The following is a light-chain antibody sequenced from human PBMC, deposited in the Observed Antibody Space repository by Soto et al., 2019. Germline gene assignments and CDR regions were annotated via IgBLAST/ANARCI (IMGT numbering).Light chain of an antibody. V-gene: IGLV2-23*01. CDR2: EGT. Sequence: QSVLTQPASVSGFLGQSITMSCTVSSSDVGTFNLVSWFQQHPGKAPKLLIFEGTKRPSGVSDRFSGSKSGNTASLTISGLQAEDEADYHCCSYAGTRTSWVFGTGTKVTVL. J-gene: IGLJ1*01. CDR1: SSDVGTFNL. CDR3: CSYAGTRTSWV.